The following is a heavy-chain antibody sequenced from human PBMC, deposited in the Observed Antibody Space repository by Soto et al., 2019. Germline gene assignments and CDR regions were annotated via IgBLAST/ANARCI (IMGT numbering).Heavy chain of an antibody. J-gene: IGHJ6*02. Sequence: KASETLSLTCTVSGGSISSGGYYWSWIRQHPGKGLEWIGYIYYSGSIYYNPSLKSRVTISVDTSKNQFSLKLSSVTAADTAVYYCARDCLLFDYGGNSDYYYYGMDVWGQGTTVTVSS. CDR1: GGSISSGGYY. D-gene: IGHD4-17*01. CDR3: ARDCLLFDYGGNSDYYYYGMDV. CDR2: IYYSGSI. V-gene: IGHV4-31*03.